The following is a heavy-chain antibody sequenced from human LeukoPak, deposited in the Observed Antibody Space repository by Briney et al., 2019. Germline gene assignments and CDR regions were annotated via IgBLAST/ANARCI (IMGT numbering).Heavy chain of an antibody. Sequence: GGSLRLSCAASGITLSIYWMSWARQAPGKGLEWVANIKQDGSEKYYVDSVRGRFTISRDNAKNSLYLQMNNLRAEDTAVYYCARSGSGYFDYWGQGTLVTVSS. V-gene: IGHV3-7*03. J-gene: IGHJ4*02. CDR1: GITLSIYW. CDR2: IKQDGSEK. CDR3: ARSGSGYFDY.